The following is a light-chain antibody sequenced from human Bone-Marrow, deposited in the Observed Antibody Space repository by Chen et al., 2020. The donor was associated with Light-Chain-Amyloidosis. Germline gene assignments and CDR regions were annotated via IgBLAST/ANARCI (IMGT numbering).Light chain of an antibody. CDR3: QGWDRSSDRPV. J-gene: IGLJ3*02. CDR2: DDS. Sequence: SYVLTQPSSVSVAPGQTATIACGGNNIGSTSVHWYQQTPGQAPLLVVYDDSDRPSGIPERMSGSIAGNTATLTISRVEAGDEDDYYCQGWDRSSDRPVFGGGTKLTVL. CDR1: NIGSTS. V-gene: IGLV3-21*02.